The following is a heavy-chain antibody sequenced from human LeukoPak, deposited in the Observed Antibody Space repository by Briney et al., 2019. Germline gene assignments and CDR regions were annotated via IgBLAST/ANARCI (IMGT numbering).Heavy chain of an antibody. V-gene: IGHV3-30*02. CDR2: IRYDGSNK. D-gene: IGHD2-15*01. CDR3: AKDISRVVAATPSDFDY. CDR1: GFTFSSYG. J-gene: IGHJ4*02. Sequence: PGGSLRLSCAASGFTFSSYGMHWVRQAPGKGLEWVAFIRYDGSNKYYADSVKGRFTISRDNSKNTLCLQMNSLRAEDTAVYYCAKDISRVVAATPSDFDYWGQGTLVTVSS.